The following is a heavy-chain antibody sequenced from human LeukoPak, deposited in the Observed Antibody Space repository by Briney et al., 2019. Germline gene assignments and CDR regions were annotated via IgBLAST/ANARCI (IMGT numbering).Heavy chain of an antibody. CDR1: GGSISSYY. CDR2: IYTSGST. CDR3: AGHDYYMDV. J-gene: IGHJ6*03. V-gene: IGHV4-4*09. Sequence: SETLSLTCTVSGGSISSYYWSWIRQPPGKGLEWIGYIYTSGSTNYNPSLKSRVTISVDTSKNQFSLKLSSVTAADTAVYYCAGHDYYMDVWGKGTTVTVSS.